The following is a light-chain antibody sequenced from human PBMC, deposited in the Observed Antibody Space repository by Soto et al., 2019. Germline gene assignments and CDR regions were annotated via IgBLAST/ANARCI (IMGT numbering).Light chain of an antibody. V-gene: IGKV2-28*01. J-gene: IGKJ1*01. CDR3: MQAQQSPPT. CDR2: FGS. CDR1: QSLLQSNGYNY. Sequence: DIVMTQSPLSLPVTPGEPASISCSSSQSLLQSNGYNYLDLYLQKPGQSPQLLIYFGSYRAYGVPGRFSGSGSGTDFTLKIRRVEAEDVGVYYCMQAQQSPPTFGQGTKVEIK.